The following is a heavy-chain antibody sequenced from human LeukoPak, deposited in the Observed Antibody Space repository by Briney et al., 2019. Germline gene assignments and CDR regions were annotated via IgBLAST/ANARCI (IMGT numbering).Heavy chain of an antibody. CDR2: ISSSSSYI. Sequence: GGSLRLSCAASGFTFSSYSMNWVRQAPGKGLEWVSSISSSSSYIYYADSVKGRFIISRDNAKNSLYLQMNSLRAEDTAVYYCAREDSGSYTVYYYYGMDVWGQGTTVTVSS. J-gene: IGHJ6*02. CDR1: GFTFSSYS. V-gene: IGHV3-21*01. D-gene: IGHD1-26*01. CDR3: AREDSGSYTVYYYYGMDV.